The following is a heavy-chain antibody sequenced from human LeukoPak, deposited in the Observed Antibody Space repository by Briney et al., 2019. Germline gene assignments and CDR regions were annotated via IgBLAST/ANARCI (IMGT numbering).Heavy chain of an antibody. CDR2: ISSSSSYM. Sequence: GGSPRLSCAASGFTFSTYNMNWVRQAPGKGLEWVSSISSSSSYMYYADSVKGRFTISRDNAKNSLYLQMNSLRAEDTAVYYCAKGGNWYNNWGQGTLVTVSS. D-gene: IGHD3-16*01. J-gene: IGHJ5*02. V-gene: IGHV3-21*01. CDR3: AKGGNWYNN. CDR1: GFTFSTYN.